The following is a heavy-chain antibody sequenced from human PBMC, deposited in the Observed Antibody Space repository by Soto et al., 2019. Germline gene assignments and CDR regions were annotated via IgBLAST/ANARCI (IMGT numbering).Heavy chain of an antibody. CDR3: ARSIVVVTALDY. CDR2: IIPILGIA. D-gene: IGHD2-21*02. J-gene: IGHJ4*02. CDR1: GGTFSSYT. Sequence: GASVKVSCKASGGTFSSYTISWVRQAPGQGLEWMGRIIPILGIANYAQQFQGRVTITADEFTSTAYMELSSLRSEDTAVYYCARSIVVVTALDYWGQGTLVTVSS. V-gene: IGHV1-69*02.